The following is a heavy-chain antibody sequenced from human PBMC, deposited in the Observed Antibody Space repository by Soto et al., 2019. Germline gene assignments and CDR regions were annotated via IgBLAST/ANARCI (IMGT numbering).Heavy chain of an antibody. D-gene: IGHD3-10*01. V-gene: IGHV3-53*01. Sequence: GGSLRLSCAASGFTVSSNYMSWVCQAPGKGLEWVSVIYSGGSTYYADSVKGRFTISRDNSKNTLYLQMNSLRAEDTAVYYCARDNVTGGMDVWGQGTTVTVSS. CDR1: GFTVSSNY. CDR3: ARDNVTGGMDV. CDR2: IYSGGST. J-gene: IGHJ6*02.